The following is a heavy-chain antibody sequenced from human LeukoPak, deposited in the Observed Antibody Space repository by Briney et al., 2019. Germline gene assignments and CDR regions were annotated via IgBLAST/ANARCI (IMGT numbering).Heavy chain of an antibody. V-gene: IGHV3-64*04. CDR3: VKGVGATDYTMDV. J-gene: IGHJ6*02. Sequence: GGSLRLSCSASGFTLSTYGMHWVRQGPGKGLEQVAAISTNGGSTYYADSVKGRFTISRDNSKKLLYLQMNSLTGDDTAVYYCVKGVGATDYTMDVWGQGTTVTVSS. CDR1: GFTLSTYG. D-gene: IGHD1-26*01. CDR2: ISTNGGST.